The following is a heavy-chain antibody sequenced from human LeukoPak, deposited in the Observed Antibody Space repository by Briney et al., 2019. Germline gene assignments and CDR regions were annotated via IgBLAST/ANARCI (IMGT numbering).Heavy chain of an antibody. CDR1: GDSISSGDYY. J-gene: IGHJ4*02. CDR2: IYYSGST. V-gene: IGHV4-30-4*08. Sequence: SETLSLTCTVSGDSISSGDYYWSWIPQPPGMGLEWIGYIYYSGSTSYHPSLKSRVTISGDTSKNQFSLKLSSVTAADTAVYYCARDRGSSGVDCWGQGALVTVSS. CDR3: ARDRGSSGVDC. D-gene: IGHD2-15*01.